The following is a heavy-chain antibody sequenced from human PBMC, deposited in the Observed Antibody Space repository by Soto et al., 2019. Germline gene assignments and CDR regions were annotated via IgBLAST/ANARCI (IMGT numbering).Heavy chain of an antibody. J-gene: IGHJ2*01. D-gene: IGHD4-17*01. CDR1: GDTFIRYA. CDR2: VIPIFATP. V-gene: IGHV1-69*01. Sequence: QVQLVQSGAEVKKPGSSVKVSCKASGDTFIRYAISWVRQAPGQGLEWMGGVIPIFATPQYAQKFQGRVTITADESTTTAYRELSSLRSEDTAVYYCARFPLDFGDRYWYFDLWGRGTLVTVSS. CDR3: ARFPLDFGDRYWYFDL.